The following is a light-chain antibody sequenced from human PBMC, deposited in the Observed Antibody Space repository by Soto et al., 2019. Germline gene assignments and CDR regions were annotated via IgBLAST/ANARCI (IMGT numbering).Light chain of an antibody. J-gene: IGLJ1*01. V-gene: IGLV2-14*01. Sequence: QSALTQPASVSGSPGQSITISCTGTSSDVGDYNYVSWYQQHPGKAPKLMIYDVSNRPSGVSNRFSGSKSGNTASLTISGLQAEDEADYYCSSSTSSSTLVVFGTGTKVTVL. CDR1: SSDVGDYNY. CDR3: SSSTSSSTLVV. CDR2: DVS.